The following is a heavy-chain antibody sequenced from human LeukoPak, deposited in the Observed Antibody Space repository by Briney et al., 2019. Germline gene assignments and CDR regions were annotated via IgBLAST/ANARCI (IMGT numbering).Heavy chain of an antibody. Sequence: PGGSLRLSCAASGFTFSSYEMNWVRRAPGKGLEWVSSISSSSSYIYYADSVKGRFTISRDNAKNSLYLQMNSLRAEDTAVYYCASIGAFDIWGQGTMVTVSS. J-gene: IGHJ3*02. CDR2: ISSSSSYI. CDR3: ASIGAFDI. CDR1: GFTFSSYE. V-gene: IGHV3-21*01.